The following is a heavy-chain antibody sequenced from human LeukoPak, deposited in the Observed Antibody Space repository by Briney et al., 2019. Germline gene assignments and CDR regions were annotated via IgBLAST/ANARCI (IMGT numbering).Heavy chain of an antibody. V-gene: IGHV3-21*01. J-gene: IGHJ3*02. CDR2: ISSSSSYI. CDR1: GFTFSSYS. Sequence: GGSLRLSCAASGFTFSSYSMNWVRQAPGKGLEWVSSISSSSSYIYYADSVKGRFTISRDNSKNTLYLQMNSLRAEDTAVYYCARDSSGWFSAFDIWGQGTMVTVSS. CDR3: ARDSSGWFSAFDI. D-gene: IGHD6-19*01.